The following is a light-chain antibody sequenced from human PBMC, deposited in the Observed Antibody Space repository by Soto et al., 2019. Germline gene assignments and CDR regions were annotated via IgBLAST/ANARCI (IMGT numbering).Light chain of an antibody. J-gene: IGLJ2*01. CDR2: EFG. Sequence: QSALTQPPSASGSPGQSVTISCTGTSSDVGGYNYVSWYQQHPGKAPKLMIYEFGKRPSGVPDRFSGSKSGNTASLTVSGLQAEDEADYYCSSYAGSNNVVFGGGTKLTVL. CDR3: SSYAGSNNVV. CDR1: SSDVGGYNY. V-gene: IGLV2-8*01.